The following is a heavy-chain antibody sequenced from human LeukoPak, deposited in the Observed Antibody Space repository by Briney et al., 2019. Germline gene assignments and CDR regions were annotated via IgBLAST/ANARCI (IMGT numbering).Heavy chain of an antibody. CDR2: IYSDGRT. V-gene: IGHV3-53*01. Sequence: PGGSLRLSCAASGFTVSNKYMTWVRQAPGKGLEWVSLIYSDGRTYYADSVKGRCTISRDNSKNTLYLQMNSLRVEDTVVYFCARGLSLSGYLGAFDIWGQGTMVTVSS. CDR1: GFTVSNKY. J-gene: IGHJ3*02. D-gene: IGHD3-22*01. CDR3: ARGLSLSGYLGAFDI.